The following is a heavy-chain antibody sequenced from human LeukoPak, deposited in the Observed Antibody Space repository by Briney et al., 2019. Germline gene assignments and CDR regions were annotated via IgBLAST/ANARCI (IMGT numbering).Heavy chain of an antibody. CDR3: ARAKVGADY. J-gene: IGHJ4*02. CDR1: GFTFNTYW. Sequence: GGSLRLSCAASGFTFNTYWMHWVRQAPGKGLEWVSRINSDGSNTNYADSVKGRFTISRDNAKNTLYLQMNSLRVEDTAVYYCARAKVGADYWGQGTLVTVSS. CDR2: INSDGSNT. D-gene: IGHD1-26*01. V-gene: IGHV3-74*01.